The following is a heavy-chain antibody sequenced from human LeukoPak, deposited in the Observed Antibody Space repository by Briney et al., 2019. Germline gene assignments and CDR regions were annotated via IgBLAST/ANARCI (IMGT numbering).Heavy chain of an antibody. D-gene: IGHD4-17*01. V-gene: IGHV3-30-3*01. CDR3: ARDPWGGDYEVSGDY. CDR2: ISYDGSNK. CDR1: GFTFSSYA. J-gene: IGHJ4*02. Sequence: GGSLRLSCAASGFTFSSYAMHWVRQAPGKGLEWVAVISYDGSNKYYADSVKGRFTISRDNSKNTLYLQMNSLRAEDTAVYYCARDPWGGDYEVSGDYWGQGTLVTVSS.